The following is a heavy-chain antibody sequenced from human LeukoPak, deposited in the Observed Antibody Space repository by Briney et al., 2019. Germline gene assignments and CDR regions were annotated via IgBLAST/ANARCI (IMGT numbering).Heavy chain of an antibody. CDR1: GFTFSSYA. CDR2: ISGSGGST. Sequence: PGGSLRLPCAASGFTFSSYAMSWFRQAPGKGLEWVSAISGSGGSTYYADSVKGRFTTSRDNSKNTLHLQMNSLRAEDTAVYYCAKKPRWFDPWGQGTLVTVSS. V-gene: IGHV3-23*01. CDR3: AKKPRWFDP. J-gene: IGHJ5*02.